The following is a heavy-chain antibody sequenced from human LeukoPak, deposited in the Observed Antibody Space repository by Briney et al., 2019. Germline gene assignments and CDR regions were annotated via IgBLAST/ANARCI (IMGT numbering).Heavy chain of an antibody. J-gene: IGHJ3*02. D-gene: IGHD6-13*01. CDR1: GYTFSSYG. Sequence: GGSVRLSCAASGYTFSSYGMSWVRQAPGKGLEWMAGICYDRGNKNYAEKVKGRFTISRDNSKNTLYMQMNSLRAEDTAVYYCAKSLQMVKLAPDAFYICGHGAMCSVSS. CDR2: ICYDRGNK. V-gene: IGHV3-30*18. CDR3: AKSLQMVKLAPDAFYI.